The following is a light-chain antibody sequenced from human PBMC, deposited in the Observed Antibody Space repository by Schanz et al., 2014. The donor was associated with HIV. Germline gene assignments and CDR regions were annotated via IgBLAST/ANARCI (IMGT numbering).Light chain of an antibody. CDR2: KIS. J-gene: IGKJ2*01. CDR3: QQYDTFPYT. Sequence: DIQMTQSPSTLSASAGDTVTIACRTSQDIRPRLAWYQQKPGKAPNLLISKISALGGGVPARFSGRGSGTEFTLTIDNLDPDDFAIYYCQQYDTFPYTFGQGTKLDIQ. V-gene: IGKV1-5*03. CDR1: QDIRPR.